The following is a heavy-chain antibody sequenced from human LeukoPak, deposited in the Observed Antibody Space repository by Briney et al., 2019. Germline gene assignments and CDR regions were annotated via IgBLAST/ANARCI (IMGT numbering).Heavy chain of an antibody. J-gene: IGHJ1*01. Sequence: SETLSLTCAVYGGSFSGYYWSWIRQPPGKGLEWIGEINHSGSTNYNPSLKSRVTISVDTSKNQFSLKLSSVTAADTAVYYCARGNTSIKYFQHWGQGALVTVSS. CDR1: GGSFSGYY. CDR2: INHSGST. V-gene: IGHV4-34*01. D-gene: IGHD5-18*01. CDR3: ARGNTSIKYFQH.